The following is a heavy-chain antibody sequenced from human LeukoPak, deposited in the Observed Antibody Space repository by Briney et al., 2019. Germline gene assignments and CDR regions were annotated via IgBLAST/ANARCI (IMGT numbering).Heavy chain of an antibody. V-gene: IGHV3-13*04. CDR1: GFIFSSYD. CDR3: ARAFVYYGSGSPIFDY. J-gene: IGHJ4*02. D-gene: IGHD3-10*01. Sequence: GGSLRLSCAASGFIFSSYDMHWVRQATGKGLEWVSAIGTAGDTYYPGSVKGRFTISRENAKNSLYLQMNSLRAGDTAVYYCARAFVYYGSGSPIFDYWGQGTLVTVSS. CDR2: IGTAGDT.